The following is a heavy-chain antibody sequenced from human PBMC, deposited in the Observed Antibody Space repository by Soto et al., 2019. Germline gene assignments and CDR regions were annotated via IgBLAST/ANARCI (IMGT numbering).Heavy chain of an antibody. CDR3: ARDILTLGYYYYGMDV. CDR1: GFTFSSYA. Sequence: GGSLRLSYAASGFTFSSYAMHWVRQAPGKGLEWVAVISYDGSNKYYADSVKGRFTISRDNSKNTLYLQMNSLRAEDTAVYYCARDILTLGYYYYGMDVWGQGTTVTVSS. V-gene: IGHV3-30-3*01. D-gene: IGHD2-21*01. CDR2: ISYDGSNK. J-gene: IGHJ6*02.